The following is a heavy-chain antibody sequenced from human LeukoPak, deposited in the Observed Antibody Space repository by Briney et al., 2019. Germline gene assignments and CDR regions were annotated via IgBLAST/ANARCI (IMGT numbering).Heavy chain of an antibody. CDR2: ISGSGGST. J-gene: IGHJ4*02. CDR1: GFTFSSYA. CDR3: AREVTGWYYNDY. Sequence: GGSLRLSCAASGFTFSSYAMSWVRQAPGKGLEWVSAISGSGGSTYYADSVKGRFTISRDNSKNTLSLQMNSLRAEDTAVYYCAREVTGWYYNDYWGQGTLVTVSS. V-gene: IGHV3-23*01. D-gene: IGHD6-19*01.